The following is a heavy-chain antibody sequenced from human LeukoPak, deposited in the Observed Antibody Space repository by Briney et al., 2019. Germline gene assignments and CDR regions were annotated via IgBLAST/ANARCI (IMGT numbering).Heavy chain of an antibody. Sequence: PGGSLRLSCLATGFALSSYTMHWVRQAPGKGLEWVAVIWYDGSNKYYADSVKGRFTISRDNSKNTLYLQMDSLRAEDTAVYYCASDMCGGDCYPDFWGRGALVTVTS. CDR3: ASDMCGGDCYPDF. J-gene: IGHJ4*02. CDR1: GFALSSYT. V-gene: IGHV3-33*08. D-gene: IGHD2-21*02. CDR2: IWYDGSNK.